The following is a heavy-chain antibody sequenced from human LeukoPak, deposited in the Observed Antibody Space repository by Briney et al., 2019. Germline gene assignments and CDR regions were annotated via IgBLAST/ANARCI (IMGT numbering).Heavy chain of an antibody. D-gene: IGHD4-17*01. CDR2: ISSSSSTI. Sequence: PGGSLRLSCAASGFTFSSYSMNWVRQAPGKGLEWVSCISSSSSTIYYADSVKGRFTISRDNAKNSLYLQMNSLRAEDTAVYYCARHYGDPYYYYGMDVWGQGTTVTVSS. CDR3: ARHYGDPYYYYGMDV. J-gene: IGHJ6*02. CDR1: GFTFSSYS. V-gene: IGHV3-48*01.